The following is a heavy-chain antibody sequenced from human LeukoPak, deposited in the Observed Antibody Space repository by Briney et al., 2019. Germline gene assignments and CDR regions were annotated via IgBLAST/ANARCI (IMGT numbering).Heavy chain of an antibody. CDR1: GFTFSSHA. CDR2: ISGSGGST. J-gene: IGHJ4*02. D-gene: IGHD3-10*01. Sequence: GGSLRLYCAASGFTFSSHAMRWVRQAPGKGLEWVSAISGSGGSTYYADSVKGRFTISRDNAKNTLYLQMNSLRAEDTAVYYCNYGSGSYPRYWGQGTLVTVSS. CDR3: NYGSGSYPRY. V-gene: IGHV3-23*01.